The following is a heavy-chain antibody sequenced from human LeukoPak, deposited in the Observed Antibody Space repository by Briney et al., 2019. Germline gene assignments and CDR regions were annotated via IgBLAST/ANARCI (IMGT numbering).Heavy chain of an antibody. J-gene: IGHJ4*02. CDR3: AKVAKYYYGSETYYFFEH. Sequence: GGSLRLSCATSGFTFTTFWMHWVRQAPGKGLVWVSRINHDGLSANYADSVKGRFTISRDNAKNSLYLQMNSLRVEDTAVYYCAKVAKYYYGSETYYFFEHWGQGTPVTASS. V-gene: IGHV3-74*01. D-gene: IGHD3-10*01. CDR2: INHDGLSA. CDR1: GFTFTTFW.